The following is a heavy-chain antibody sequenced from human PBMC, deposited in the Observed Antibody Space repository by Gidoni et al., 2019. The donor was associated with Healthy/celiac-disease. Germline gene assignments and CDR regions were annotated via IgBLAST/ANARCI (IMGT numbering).Heavy chain of an antibody. Sequence: QVQLVQSGAEVKKPGASVKVSCNASGYTFTSSYMHWVRQAPGQGLEWMGIINPSGGSTSYAKKFQGRVTMTRDTSTSTVYMELSSLRSEDTAVYYCARERVVVAAKTLYNWFDPWGQGTLVTVSS. D-gene: IGHD2-15*01. CDR3: ARERVVVAAKTLYNWFDP. CDR1: GYTFTSSY. CDR2: INPSGGST. J-gene: IGHJ5*02. V-gene: IGHV1-46*01.